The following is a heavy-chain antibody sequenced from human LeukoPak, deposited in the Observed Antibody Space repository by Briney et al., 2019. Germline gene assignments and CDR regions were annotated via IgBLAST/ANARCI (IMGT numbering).Heavy chain of an antibody. CDR2: INAGNGNT. J-gene: IGHJ4*02. CDR3: ATWGSSSRWYLFDY. D-gene: IGHD6-19*01. V-gene: IGHV1-3*01. CDR1: GYTFTSYA. Sequence: ASVKVSCKASGYTFTSYAMHWVRQAPGQRREWMGWINAGNGNTKYSQKFQGRVTITRDTSASTAYMELSSLRSEDTAVYYCATWGSSSRWYLFDYWGQGTLVTVSS.